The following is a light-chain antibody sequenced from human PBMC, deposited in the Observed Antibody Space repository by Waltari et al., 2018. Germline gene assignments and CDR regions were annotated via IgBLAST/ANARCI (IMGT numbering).Light chain of an antibody. Sequence: SYELTQSPSVSVSPGQTASITCSGDKLGGKHVSWYQLRPGQSPLLVISHDNKRPSGIPERFSGSNSGNTATLTISGTQSMDEADYYCQAWDNSVVFGGGTKLTVL. J-gene: IGLJ2*01. CDR2: HDN. CDR3: QAWDNSVV. CDR1: KLGGKH. V-gene: IGLV3-1*01.